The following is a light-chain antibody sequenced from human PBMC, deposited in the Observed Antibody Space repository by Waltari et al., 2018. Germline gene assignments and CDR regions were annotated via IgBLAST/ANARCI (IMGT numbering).Light chain of an antibody. Sequence: DIKMTQSPSSLSASAGDTVPITCRASQGISTYLNWYQQKPGKAPKRLIYAASSLESGVPSRFSGSGSGTDFTLTISSLQPEDFATYYCLQYNSHPLTFGGGTKVEIK. V-gene: IGKV1-17*01. CDR2: AAS. CDR3: LQYNSHPLT. J-gene: IGKJ4*01. CDR1: QGISTY.